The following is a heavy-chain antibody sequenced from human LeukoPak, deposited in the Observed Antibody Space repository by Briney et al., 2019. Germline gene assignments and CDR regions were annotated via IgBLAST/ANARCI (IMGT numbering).Heavy chain of an antibody. V-gene: IGHV4-34*01. CDR1: GGSFSGYY. CDR3: AREEARWEWFDP. J-gene: IGHJ5*02. Sequence: PSETLSLTCAVYGGSFSGYYWSWIRQPPGKGLEWIGEINHSGSTNYNPSLKSRVTISVDTSKNQFSLKLSSVTAADTAVYYCAREEARWEWFDPWGQGTLVTVSS. CDR2: INHSGST. D-gene: IGHD1-26*01.